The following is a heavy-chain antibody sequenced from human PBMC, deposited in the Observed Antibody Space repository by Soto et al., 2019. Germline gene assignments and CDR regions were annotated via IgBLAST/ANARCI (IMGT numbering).Heavy chain of an antibody. Sequence: SVKVSCKASGGTFSSYAISWVRQAPGQGLEWMGGIIPIFGTANYAQKFQDRVTITADESTSTAYMELSSLRSEDTAAYYCARAEDTAMVRENWFDPWGQGTLVTVSS. V-gene: IGHV1-69*13. CDR3: ARAEDTAMVRENWFDP. D-gene: IGHD5-18*01. CDR1: GGTFSSYA. CDR2: IIPIFGTA. J-gene: IGHJ5*02.